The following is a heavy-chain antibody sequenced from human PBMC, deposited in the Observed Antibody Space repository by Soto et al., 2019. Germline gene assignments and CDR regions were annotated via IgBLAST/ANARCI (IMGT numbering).Heavy chain of an antibody. CDR1: GFICSSYD. D-gene: IGHD2-8*02. CDR2: ILVDGRT. CDR3: AKATATGGGAFDI. Sequence: GGSLRLSCAASGFICSSYDMSWVRQAPGKGLEWVSTILVDGRTFYVDSVKGRFAISRDSSNNMVYLQMNSLTAGDTALYYCAKATATGGGAFDICGQGTMVTVSS. V-gene: IGHV3-23*01. J-gene: IGHJ3*02.